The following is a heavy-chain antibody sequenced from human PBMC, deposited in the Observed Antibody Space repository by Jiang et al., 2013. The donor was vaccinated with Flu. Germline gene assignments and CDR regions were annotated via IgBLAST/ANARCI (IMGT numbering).Heavy chain of an antibody. J-gene: IGHJ3*02. CDR3: ARILGGSNWYFFALDI. V-gene: IGHV3-11*03. D-gene: IGHD6-13*01. CDR1: GFTFSDYY. Sequence: AASGFTFSDYYMSWIRQAPGKGAGWVSYISSNNDYTNYAGSNYAGSVKGRFTISRDNAKKSVYLQMNSLRAEDTAVYYCARILGGSNWYFFALDIWGQGTKVTVSS. CDR2: ISSNNDYT.